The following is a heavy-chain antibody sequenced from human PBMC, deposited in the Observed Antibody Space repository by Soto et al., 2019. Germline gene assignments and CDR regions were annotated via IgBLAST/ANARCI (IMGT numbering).Heavy chain of an antibody. Sequence: QEQLVESGGGLVQPGGSLRLSCVASGFNFRDYYMSWIRQAPGKGLEWLSYISNLGSQTKYADSLKGRFTISRDNAKGSLYLQMNSLSADDTGVYYCARRFSHYYGLEVWGQGTTVTVSS. D-gene: IGHD3-3*01. CDR2: ISNLGSQT. V-gene: IGHV3-11*06. J-gene: IGHJ6*02. CDR1: GFNFRDYY. CDR3: ARRFSHYYGLEV.